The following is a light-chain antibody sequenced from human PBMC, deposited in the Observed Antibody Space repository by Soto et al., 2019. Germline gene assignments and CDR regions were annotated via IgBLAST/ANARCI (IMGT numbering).Light chain of an antibody. J-gene: IGKJ5*01. CDR2: DAS. CDR3: QQRKSWPAIT. CDR1: ESVSNS. V-gene: IGKV3-11*01. Sequence: EIVMTQSPATLSLSPWDRATLSCRASESVSNSLVWYQHKPGQAPRFLIYDASKSATGTPARFSGSGSGTDFTLTINSLEPEDFAVYYCQQRKSWPAITFGQGTRLEI.